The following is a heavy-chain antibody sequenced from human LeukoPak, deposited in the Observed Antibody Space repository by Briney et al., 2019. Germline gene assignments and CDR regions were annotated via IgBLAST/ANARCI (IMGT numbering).Heavy chain of an antibody. J-gene: IGHJ5*02. CDR3: TRINYCSGGSCSFDP. V-gene: IGHV3-49*04. D-gene: IGHD2-15*01. CDR2: IRSKAYGGTT. CDR1: GFTFGDYA. Sequence: PGGSLRLSCTTSGFTFGDYAMSWVRQAPGKGLESVGFIRSKAYGGTTEYAASVKGRFTISRDDSKTIAYLQMDSLKTEDTAVYYCTRINYCSGGSCSFDPWGQGTLVTVSS.